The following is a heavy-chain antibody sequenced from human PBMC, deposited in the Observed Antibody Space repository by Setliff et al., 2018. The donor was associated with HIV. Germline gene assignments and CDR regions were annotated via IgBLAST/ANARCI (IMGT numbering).Heavy chain of an antibody. V-gene: IGHV4-34*01. CDR2: INHSGST. J-gene: IGHJ6*03. CDR1: GGSFSEYY. Sequence: SETLSLTCAVYGGSFSEYYWSWIRQSPGKGLEWIGEINHSGSTHYNPPLKSRATISVDTSKNQFSLRLNSVTAAHTAVYYCARGATLLPGYRDRWEYFYMDVWGKGTTVTVSS. D-gene: IGHD1-26*01. CDR3: ARGATLLPGYRDRWEYFYMDV.